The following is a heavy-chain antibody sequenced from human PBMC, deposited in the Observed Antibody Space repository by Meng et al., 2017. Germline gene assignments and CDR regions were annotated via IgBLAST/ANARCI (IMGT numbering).Heavy chain of an antibody. J-gene: IGHJ4*02. V-gene: IGHV3-15*01. Sequence: LTCAASGFTFSNAWMSWVRQAPGKGLEWVGRIKSKTDGGTTDYAAPVKGRFTISRDDSKNTLYLQMNSLKTEDTAVYYCTVRGYYYGSGSYYNAGYWGQGTLVTVSS. CDR3: TVRGYYYGSGSYYNAGY. CDR1: GFTFSNAW. CDR2: IKSKTDGGTT. D-gene: IGHD3-10*01.